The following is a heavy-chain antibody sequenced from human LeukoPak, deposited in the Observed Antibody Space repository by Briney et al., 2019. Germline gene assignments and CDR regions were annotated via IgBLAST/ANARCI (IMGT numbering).Heavy chain of an antibody. J-gene: IGHJ4*02. D-gene: IGHD4-17*01. CDR2: ISAYNGNT. V-gene: IGHV1-18*01. Sequence: ASVRVSCKASGYTFTSYGISWVRQAPGQGLEWMAWISAYNGNTNYAQKLQGRVTITTDTSTSTAYMELRSLRSDDTAVYYCARKTTVTTYPGNFFHLGGRGTLDSVS. CDR1: GYTFTSYG. CDR3: ARKTTVTTYPGNFFHL.